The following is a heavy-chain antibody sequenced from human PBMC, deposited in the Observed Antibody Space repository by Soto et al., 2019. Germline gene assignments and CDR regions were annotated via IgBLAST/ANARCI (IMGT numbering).Heavy chain of an antibody. CDR2: IKSKTDGGTT. Sequence: GGSLSLSCAASGFTFINAWMSWVRQAPGKGLEWVGRIKSKTDGGTTDYAAPVKGRFTISRDDSKSTLYLQMNSLKTEDTAVYYCTTSPDYDFWSGPPYFDYWGQGTLVTVSS. D-gene: IGHD3-3*01. V-gene: IGHV3-15*01. J-gene: IGHJ4*02. CDR3: TTSPDYDFWSGPPYFDY. CDR1: GFTFINAW.